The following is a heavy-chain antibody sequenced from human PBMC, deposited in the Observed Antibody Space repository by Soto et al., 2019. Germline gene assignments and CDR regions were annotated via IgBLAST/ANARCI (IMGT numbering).Heavy chain of an antibody. CDR3: AREYCSSTSCYVGGFQNGFDP. V-gene: IGHV3-21*01. CDR2: ISSSISYI. D-gene: IGHD2-2*01. Sequence: GGSLRLSCAASGFTFSSYSMNWVRQAPGKGLEWVSSISSSISYIYCAASVSGRFTISRDNAKNSLYLQMNSLRAEDTAVYYCAREYCSSTSCYVGGFQNGFDPWGQGTLVTVSS. J-gene: IGHJ5*02. CDR1: GFTFSSYS.